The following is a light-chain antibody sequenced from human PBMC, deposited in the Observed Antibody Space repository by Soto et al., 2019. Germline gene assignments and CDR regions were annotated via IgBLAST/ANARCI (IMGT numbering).Light chain of an antibody. J-gene: IGLJ2*01. Sequence: QSVLTQPPSVSGAPGQRVTISCTGSSSNIGAGYDVHWYQQLPGTAPKLLIYGNSNRPSGVPDRFSGSKSGTSASLAITGLQAEDEAEYYCQSYDSSPSGFVVFGGGTKVTVL. CDR3: QSYDSSPSGFVV. CDR2: GNS. V-gene: IGLV1-40*01. CDR1: SSNIGAGYD.